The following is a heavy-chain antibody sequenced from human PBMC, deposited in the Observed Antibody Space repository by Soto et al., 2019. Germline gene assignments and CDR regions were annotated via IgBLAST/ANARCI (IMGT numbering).Heavy chain of an antibody. CDR2: INPSGGST. CDR3: AREYYYDSSGLRWDAFDI. D-gene: IGHD3-22*01. CDR1: GYTFTSYY. V-gene: IGHV1-46*01. Sequence: VASVKVSCKXSGYTFTSYYMHWVRQAPGQGLEWMGIINPSGGSTSYAQKFQGRVTMTRDTSTSTVYMELSSLRSEDTAVYYCAREYYYDSSGLRWDAFDIWGQGTMVTVSS. J-gene: IGHJ3*02.